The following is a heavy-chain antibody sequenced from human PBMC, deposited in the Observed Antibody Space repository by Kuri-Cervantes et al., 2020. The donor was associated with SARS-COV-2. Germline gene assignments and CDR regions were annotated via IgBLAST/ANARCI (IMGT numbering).Heavy chain of an antibody. J-gene: IGHJ4*02. D-gene: IGHD6-13*01. V-gene: IGHV3-52*01. CDR3: AKDRGYSSSWYTFVGSDY. Sequence: GESLKISCAASGFTFSSSWMHWVCQAPEKGLEWVADIKCDGSEKYYVDSVKGRLTISRDNAKNSLYLQVNSLRAEDMTVYYCAKDRGYSSSWYTFVGSDYWGQGTLVTVSS. CDR2: IKCDGSEK. CDR1: GFTFSSSW.